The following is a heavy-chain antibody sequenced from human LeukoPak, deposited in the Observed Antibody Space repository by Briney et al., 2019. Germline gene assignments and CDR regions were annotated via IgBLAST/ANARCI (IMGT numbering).Heavy chain of an antibody. V-gene: IGHV3-48*02. D-gene: IGHD2-2*01. CDR2: ISSSTRRI. CDR3: AREFPPHCSSTSCYPDP. CDR1: GFNFSSYS. Sequence: GGSLRLSCAASGFNFSSYSLNWVRQAPGKGLEWVSYISSSTRRIYYADSVKGRFTISRDSAKNSLYLQMDSLRDEDTAMYYCAREFPPHCSSTSCYPDPWGQGTLVTVSS. J-gene: IGHJ5*02.